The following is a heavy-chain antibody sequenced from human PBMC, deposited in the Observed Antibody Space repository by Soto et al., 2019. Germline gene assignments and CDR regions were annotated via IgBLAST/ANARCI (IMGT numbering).Heavy chain of an antibody. CDR2: ISWNSGSI. D-gene: IGHD3-10*01. CDR3: AKDRGSGYYGMDV. J-gene: IGHJ6*02. V-gene: IGHV3-9*01. CDR1: GFTFDDYA. Sequence: EVQLVESGGGLVQPGRSLRLSCAASGFTFDDYAMHWVRQAPGTGLEWVSHISWNSGSIGYADYLKGRFTISRDNAKNSLYLQMNSLRAEDTALYYCAKDRGSGYYGMDVWGQGTTVTVSS.